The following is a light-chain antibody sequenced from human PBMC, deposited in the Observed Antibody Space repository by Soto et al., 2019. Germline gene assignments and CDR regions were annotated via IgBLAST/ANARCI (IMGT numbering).Light chain of an antibody. V-gene: IGKV2-30*01. CDR1: HSLIYSDGNTY. CDR3: IQGTHLFT. CDR2: KVS. Sequence: DVVMTQSPLSLSVTLGQPASISCRSSHSLIYSDGNTYLHWIHQRPGQSPRRLIYKVSNRDSGVPDRFSGSGSGTDFTLKISRVEAEDVGVYYCIQGTHLFTFGPGTKVEI. J-gene: IGKJ3*01.